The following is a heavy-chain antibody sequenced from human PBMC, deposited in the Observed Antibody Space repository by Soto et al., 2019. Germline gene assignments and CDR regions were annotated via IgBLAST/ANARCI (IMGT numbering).Heavy chain of an antibody. V-gene: IGHV3-21*01. D-gene: IGHD3-16*01. Sequence: PGGSLRLSCAASGFTFSRNSLHCVRQSPGKGPEWVASISSGSAYIYYADSVKGRFTVSRDNAKNSLYLQMNSLRADDTAVYYCARDTLRGDFDYWGQGTLVTVSS. CDR1: GFTFSRNS. J-gene: IGHJ4*02. CDR3: ARDTLRGDFDY. CDR2: ISSGSAYI.